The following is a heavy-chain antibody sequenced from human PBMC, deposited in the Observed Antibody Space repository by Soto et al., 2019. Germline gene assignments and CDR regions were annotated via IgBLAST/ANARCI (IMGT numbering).Heavy chain of an antibody. V-gene: IGHV3-23*01. D-gene: IGHD3-22*01. CDR2: ISSSGDNT. CDR3: AKDHAGSGHYSGSYLDY. Sequence: GSLRLSCAASGYTFSSHAMTWVLQDPGEGLAWVSAISSSGDNTHYANSVKGRFTISRDYSKNTLYLQMNSLRAEDTAIYYCAKDHAGSGHYSGSYLDYWGQGTLVTVSS. CDR1: GYTFSSHA. J-gene: IGHJ4*02.